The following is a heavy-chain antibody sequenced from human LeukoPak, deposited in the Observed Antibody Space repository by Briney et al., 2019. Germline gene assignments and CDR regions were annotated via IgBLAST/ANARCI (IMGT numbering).Heavy chain of an antibody. CDR1: GYRFSDYW. D-gene: IGHD3-22*01. J-gene: IGHJ4*02. CDR3: ARREYSGHSYFDY. CDR2: IYPDDSDT. V-gene: IGHV5-51*01. Sequence: GESLKISCKASGYRFSDYWIGWVRQMPGKGLEWMGIIYPDDSDTRYSPSFQGQVTISADKSIGTAYLQWSTLKASDTAIYYCARREYSGHSYFDYWGQGTLVTVSS.